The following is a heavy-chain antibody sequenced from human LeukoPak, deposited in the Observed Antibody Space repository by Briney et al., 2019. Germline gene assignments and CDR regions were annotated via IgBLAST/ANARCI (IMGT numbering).Heavy chain of an antibody. V-gene: IGHV3-23*01. Sequence: PGGSLRLSCAASGLTFSTYAMIWVRQAPGKGLEWVSAIRGDGATKFYADSVKGRFTVSRDNSKNTVYLQMNSLRAEDTAVYYCAKDQSRDYFRGADYWGQGTLVTVSS. CDR3: AKDQSRDYFRGADY. CDR1: GLTFSTYA. CDR2: IRGDGATK. D-gene: IGHD2/OR15-2a*01. J-gene: IGHJ4*02.